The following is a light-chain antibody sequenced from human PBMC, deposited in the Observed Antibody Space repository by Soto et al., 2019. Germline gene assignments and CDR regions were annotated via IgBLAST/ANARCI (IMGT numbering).Light chain of an antibody. J-gene: IGKJ5*01. CDR2: AAS. CDR1: QSISSY. CDR3: HQRYNWPRVT. V-gene: IGKV1-39*01. Sequence: DIQMTQSPSSLSASVGDRVTITCRASQSISSYLNWYQQKPGKAPKLLIFAASSLQSGVPSRFSGSRSGPDFTLTITSLEPEDFAVYFCHQRYNWPRVTFGQGTRLEIK.